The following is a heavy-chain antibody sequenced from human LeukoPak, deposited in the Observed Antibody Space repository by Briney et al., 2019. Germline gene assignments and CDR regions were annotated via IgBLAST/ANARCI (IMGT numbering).Heavy chain of an antibody. Sequence: ASVKVSCKASGYTFTSYGISWVRQAPGQGLEWMGWISAYNGNTNYAQKLQGRVTMTTDTSTSTAYMELRSLRSDDTAVYYCARGLAVAGTSHYYMDVWGKGTTVTVSS. J-gene: IGHJ6*03. CDR1: GYTFTSYG. V-gene: IGHV1-18*01. CDR2: ISAYNGNT. D-gene: IGHD6-19*01. CDR3: ARGLAVAGTSHYYMDV.